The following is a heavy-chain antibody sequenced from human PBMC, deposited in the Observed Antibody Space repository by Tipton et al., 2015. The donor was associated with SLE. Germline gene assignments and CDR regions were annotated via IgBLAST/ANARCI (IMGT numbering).Heavy chain of an antibody. CDR2: MGYSGRS. D-gene: IGHD6-19*01. V-gene: IGHV4-59*01. J-gene: IGHJ4*02. CDR1: DGSLSGYY. Sequence: TLSLTCTVFDGSLSGYYWAWLRQPPGKGLEWIGYMGYSGRSHYNPSLRSRVTISLDTSENEFSLKLSSVTAADTAVYYCARDADFQWRVLDSWGQGTLVTVSS. CDR3: ARDADFQWRVLDS.